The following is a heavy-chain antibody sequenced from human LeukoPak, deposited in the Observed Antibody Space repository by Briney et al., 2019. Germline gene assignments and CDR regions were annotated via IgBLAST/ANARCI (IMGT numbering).Heavy chain of an antibody. CDR1: GFTFNTFA. Sequence: GGSLRLSCAATGFTFNTFAMHWVRQAPVKGLEWLGLISYDGDKQIYPASVKGRFSFSRDNSNNTLYLQMNNLRPKDTALYYCARESPEGATRAYNWFDPWGQGTLVSVSS. CDR3: ARESPEGATRAYNWFDP. D-gene: IGHD1-26*01. CDR2: ISYDGDKQ. V-gene: IGHV3-30-3*01. J-gene: IGHJ5*02.